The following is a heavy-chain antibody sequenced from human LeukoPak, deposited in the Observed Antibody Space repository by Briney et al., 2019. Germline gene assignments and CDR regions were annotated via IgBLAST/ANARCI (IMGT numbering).Heavy chain of an antibody. CDR3: ARLSDSISCFGFDV. CDR1: GFSFSSYW. D-gene: IGHD2-2*01. J-gene: IGHJ3*01. Sequence: GGSLRLSCEASGFSFSSYWMSWVRQAPGKGLEWVANIKQDEGEKYYVGSVRGRFTISRDNAKNSLYLQMNSLRADDTAVYYCARLSDSISCFGFDVWGHGTTVTVSS. CDR2: IKQDEGEK. V-gene: IGHV3-7*01.